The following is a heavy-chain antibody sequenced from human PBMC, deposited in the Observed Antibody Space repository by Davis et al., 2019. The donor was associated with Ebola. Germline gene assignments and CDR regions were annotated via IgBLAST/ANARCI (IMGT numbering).Heavy chain of an antibody. Sequence: SETLSLTCAVYGGSFSGYYWSWIRQPPGKGLEWIGEINHSGSTNYNPSLKSRVTTSVDTSKNQFSLKLSSVTAADTAVYYCARGTPQVVPAATGDAVYFDYWGQGTLVTVSS. J-gene: IGHJ4*02. CDR1: GGSFSGYY. CDR2: INHSGST. D-gene: IGHD2-2*01. V-gene: IGHV4-34*01. CDR3: ARGTPQVVPAATGDAVYFDY.